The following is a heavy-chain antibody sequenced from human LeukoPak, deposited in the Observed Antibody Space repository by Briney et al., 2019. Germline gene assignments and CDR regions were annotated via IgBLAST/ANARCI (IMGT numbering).Heavy chain of an antibody. Sequence: SGTLSLTCAVSGGSISSSNWWSWVRQPPGKGLEWIGEINHSGSTNYNPSLKSRVTISVDTSKNQFSLKLSSVTAADTAVYYCARGVRYYDFWSGYYSNTHPFDYWGQGTLVTVSS. CDR1: GGSISSSNW. CDR3: ARGVRYYDFWSGYYSNTHPFDY. V-gene: IGHV4-4*02. D-gene: IGHD3-3*01. J-gene: IGHJ4*02. CDR2: INHSGST.